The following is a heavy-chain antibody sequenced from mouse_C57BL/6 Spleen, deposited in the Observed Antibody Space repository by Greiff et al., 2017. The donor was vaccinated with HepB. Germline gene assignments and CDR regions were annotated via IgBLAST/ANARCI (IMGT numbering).Heavy chain of an antibody. CDR3: ARGGSNYCFDY. D-gene: IGHD2-5*01. V-gene: IGHV1-52*01. CDR2: IDPSDSET. CDR1: GYTFTSYW. Sequence: QVQLQQPGAELVRPGSSVKLSCKASGYTFTSYWMHWVKQRPIQGLEWIGNIDPSDSETNYNQKFKDKATWTVDKSSRTAYMQLSSLTSEDSAVYYCARGGSNYCFDYWGQGTTLTVSS. J-gene: IGHJ2*01.